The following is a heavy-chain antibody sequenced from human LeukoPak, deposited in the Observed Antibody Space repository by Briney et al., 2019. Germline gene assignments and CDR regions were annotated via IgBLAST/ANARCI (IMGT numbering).Heavy chain of an antibody. CDR3: ARDPYGDYVNYQLAGDLFDY. D-gene: IGHD4-17*01. CDR2: IIPIFGTA. V-gene: IGHV1-69*06. Sequence: VASVKVSCKASGGTFSSYAISWVRQAPGQGLEWMGGIIPIFGTANYAQKFQGRVTITADKSTSTAYMELSSLRSEDTAVYYCARDPYGDYVNYQLAGDLFDYWGQGTLVTVSS. CDR1: GGTFSSYA. J-gene: IGHJ4*02.